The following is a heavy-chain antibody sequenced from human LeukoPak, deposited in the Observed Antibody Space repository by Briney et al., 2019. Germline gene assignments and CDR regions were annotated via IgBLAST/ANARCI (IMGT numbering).Heavy chain of an antibody. V-gene: IGHV3-23*01. CDR2: MSASGGST. D-gene: IGHD6-13*01. CDR3: AKDSAEQQLVRDFDY. CDR1: GFTFSGYA. J-gene: IGHJ4*02. Sequence: PGGSLRLSCAASGFTFSGYAMSWVRQAPGTGLEWASSMSASGGSTYYADSVKGRFTVSRDNSKNTLYLQMNSLRAEDTAVYYCAKDSAEQQLVRDFDYWGQGTLVTVSS.